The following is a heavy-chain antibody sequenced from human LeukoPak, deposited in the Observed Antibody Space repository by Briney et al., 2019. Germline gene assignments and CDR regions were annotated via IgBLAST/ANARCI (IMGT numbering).Heavy chain of an antibody. V-gene: IGHV3-23*01. D-gene: IGHD6-13*01. CDR1: GFTFSSYA. J-gene: IGHJ5*02. CDR3: AKGTAASPLIVAAAGNWFDP. Sequence: GGSLRLSCAASGFTFSSYAIGWVRQAPGKWLEWVASIRGSGGSTYYADSVKGRFTISRDNSKNTLYLQMNSLRAEDTAVYYCAKGTAASPLIVAAAGNWFDPWGQGTLVTVSS. CDR2: IRGSGGST.